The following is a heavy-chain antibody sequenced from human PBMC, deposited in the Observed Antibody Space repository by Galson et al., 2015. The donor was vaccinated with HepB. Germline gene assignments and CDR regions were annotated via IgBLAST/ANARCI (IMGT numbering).Heavy chain of an antibody. CDR2: IYYSGST. CDR1: GGSISSYY. J-gene: IGHJ3*02. CDR3: ARSEKPLWGSYSDAFDI. V-gene: IGHV4-59*01. D-gene: IGHD1-26*01. Sequence: ETLSLTCTVSGGSISSYYWSWIRQPPGKGLEWIGYIYYSGSTNYNPSLKSRVTISVDTSKNQFSLKLSSVTAADTAVYYCARSEKPLWGSYSDAFDIWGQGTMVTVSS.